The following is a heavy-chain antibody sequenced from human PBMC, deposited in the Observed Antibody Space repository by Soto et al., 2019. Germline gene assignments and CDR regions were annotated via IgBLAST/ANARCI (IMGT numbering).Heavy chain of an antibody. V-gene: IGHV4-59*01. Sequence: SETLSLTCTVSGGSISSYYWSWIRQPPGKGLEWIGYIYYSGSTNYNPSLKSRVTISVDTSKNQFSLKLSSVTAADTAVYYCGRNGEQGHYDNRGNYYYYGMDVWGQGTTVTVSS. CDR1: GGSISSYY. J-gene: IGHJ6*02. CDR2: IYYSGST. CDR3: GRNGEQGHYDNRGNYYYYGMDV. D-gene: IGHD3-3*01.